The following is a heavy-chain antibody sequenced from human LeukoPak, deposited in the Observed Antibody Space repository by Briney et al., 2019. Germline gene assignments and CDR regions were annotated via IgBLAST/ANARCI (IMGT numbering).Heavy chain of an antibody. D-gene: IGHD3-10*01. CDR3: ARDARDHRFTMGSVAIDY. CDR2: ISSSSSYI. J-gene: IGHJ4*02. CDR1: GFTFSSYS. Sequence: PGGSLRLSCAASGFTFSSYSMNWARQAPGKGLEWVSSISSSSSYIYYADSVKGRFTISRDNAKNSLYLQMNSLRAEDTAVYYCARDARDHRFTMGSVAIDYWGQGTLVTVSS. V-gene: IGHV3-21*01.